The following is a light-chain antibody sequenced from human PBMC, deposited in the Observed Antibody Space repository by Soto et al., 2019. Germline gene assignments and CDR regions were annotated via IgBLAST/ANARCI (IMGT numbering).Light chain of an antibody. CDR3: QQYGSSPLT. Sequence: EIVVTQSPGTLSLSPGERATLSCRASQSVSSSYLAWYQQKPGQAPRLLIYGASSRYTGIPDRFSGSGSGTDFTLTISRLEPEDFAVYYCQQYGSSPLTFGGGTKVEIK. J-gene: IGKJ4*01. V-gene: IGKV3-20*01. CDR2: GAS. CDR1: QSVSSSY.